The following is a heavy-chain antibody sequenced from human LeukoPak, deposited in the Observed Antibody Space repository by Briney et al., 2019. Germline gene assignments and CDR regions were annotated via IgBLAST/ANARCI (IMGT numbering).Heavy chain of an antibody. CDR1: GGSISSYY. J-gene: IGHJ6*03. D-gene: IGHD3-9*01. V-gene: IGHV4-59*01. CDR3: ARGRPNYDILTGYYRPYYYYMDV. Sequence: SETLSLTCTVSGGSISSYYWSWIRQPPGKGLEWIGYLYYSGSTNYNPSLKSRVTISVDTSKNQFSLKLTSVTAADTAVYYCARGRPNYDILTGYYRPYYYYMDVWGKGTTVTISS. CDR2: LYYSGST.